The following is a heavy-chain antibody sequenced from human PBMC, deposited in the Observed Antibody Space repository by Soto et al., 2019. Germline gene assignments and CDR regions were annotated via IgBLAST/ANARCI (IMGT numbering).Heavy chain of an antibody. D-gene: IGHD5-18*01. CDR1: GYTFTSYT. V-gene: IGHV1-3*01. Sequence: ASVKVSCTASGYTFTSYTMHWVRQAPGQRLEWMGWINAGNGNTKYSQKFQGRVTITRDTSASTAYMELSSLRSEDTAVYYCARDAVDTAMVPYFDYWGLGALVTVSS. CDR2: INAGNGNT. J-gene: IGHJ4*02. CDR3: ARDAVDTAMVPYFDY.